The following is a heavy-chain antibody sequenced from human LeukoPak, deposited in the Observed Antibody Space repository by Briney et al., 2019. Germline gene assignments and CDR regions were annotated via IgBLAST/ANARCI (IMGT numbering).Heavy chain of an antibody. CDR1: GFTFSIYG. J-gene: IGHJ4*02. CDR2: MSYDGSNK. CDR3: AKKLAGGVIACPDY. V-gene: IGHV3-30*18. D-gene: IGHD3-16*02. Sequence: LPGRSLRLSCAASGFTFSIYGMHWVRQAPGKGLEWVAVMSYDGSNKYYADSVKGRFTISRDNSKNTLYLQMDSLRAEDTAVYYCAKKLAGGVIACPDYWGQGTLVTVSS.